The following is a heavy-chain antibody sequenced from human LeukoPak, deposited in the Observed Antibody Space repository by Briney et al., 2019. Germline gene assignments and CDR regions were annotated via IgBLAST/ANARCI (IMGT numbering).Heavy chain of an antibody. Sequence: GGSLRLSCPASGFTFSSYSMNWVRQAPGKGLEWVSSISSSSSYIYYADSVKGRFTISRDNAKNSLYLQMNSLRAEDTAVYYCAREPEVWLLYLTGGVYYYYYYMDVWGKGTTVTVSS. J-gene: IGHJ6*03. D-gene: IGHD5-24*01. CDR2: ISSSSSYI. CDR1: GFTFSSYS. CDR3: AREPEVWLLYLTGGVYYYYYYMDV. V-gene: IGHV3-21*01.